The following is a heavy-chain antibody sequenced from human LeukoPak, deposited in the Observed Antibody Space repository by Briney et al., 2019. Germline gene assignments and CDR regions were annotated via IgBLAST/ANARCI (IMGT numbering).Heavy chain of an antibody. V-gene: IGHV4-59*01. Sequence: PSETLSLTFTVSGGSISSYYWSWIRQPPGKGLEWIGYIYDSGSTNYNPSLKSRVTISVDTSKNQFSLKLSSVTAADTAVYYCASSLRFLEWLPPDIWGQGTMVTVSS. J-gene: IGHJ3*02. CDR2: IYDSGST. CDR3: ASSLRFLEWLPPDI. CDR1: GGSISSYY. D-gene: IGHD3-3*01.